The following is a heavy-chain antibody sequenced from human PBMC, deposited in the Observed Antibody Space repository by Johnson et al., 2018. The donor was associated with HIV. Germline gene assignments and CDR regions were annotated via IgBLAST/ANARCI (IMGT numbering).Heavy chain of an antibody. CDR1: GFTFSCYD. CDR2: IGTAGDT. J-gene: IGHJ3*02. Sequence: EVQLVESGGGLVQPGGSLRLSCAASGFTFSCYDVHWVRQATGKGLEWVSPIGTAGDTYYPGSVKGRFTISRENAKNSLYLQMNSLRAGDTAVYYCARDRSKGGAFDIWGQGTMVTVSS. V-gene: IGHV3-13*01. CDR3: ARDRSKGGAFDI. D-gene: IGHD2/OR15-2a*01.